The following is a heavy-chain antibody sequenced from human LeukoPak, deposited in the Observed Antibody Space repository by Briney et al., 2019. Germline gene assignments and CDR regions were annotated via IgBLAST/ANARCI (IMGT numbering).Heavy chain of an antibody. J-gene: IGHJ4*02. CDR1: GFTFSSYA. CDR3: ARVEGSSGWSEFDY. D-gene: IGHD6-19*01. Sequence: GGSLRLSCAASGFTFSSYAMSWVRQAPGKGLEWVSAISGSGGSTYYADSVKGRFTISRDNSKNTLYLQMNSLRAEDTAVYYCARVEGSSGWSEFDYWGQGTLVTVSS. CDR2: ISGSGGST. V-gene: IGHV3-23*01.